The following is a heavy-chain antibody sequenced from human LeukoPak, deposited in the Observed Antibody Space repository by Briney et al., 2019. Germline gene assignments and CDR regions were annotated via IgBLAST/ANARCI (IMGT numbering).Heavy chain of an antibody. Sequence: GRSLRLSCAASGFSFSNYAMTWVRQAPGKGLEWVSGISGGGGSTYYADFVKGRFTISRDNSKNTVYLQMNSLRAEDTAVYYCAKCARIDWLPIDYWGQGTLVTVSS. D-gene: IGHD3-9*01. CDR1: GFSFSNYA. V-gene: IGHV3-23*01. CDR2: ISGGGGST. J-gene: IGHJ4*02. CDR3: AKCARIDWLPIDY.